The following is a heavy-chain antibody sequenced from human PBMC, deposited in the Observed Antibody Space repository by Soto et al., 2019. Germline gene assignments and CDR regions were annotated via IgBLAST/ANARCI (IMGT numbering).Heavy chain of an antibody. CDR2: INPNSGGT. CDR1: GYTFTGYY. Sequence: VASVKVSCKASGYTFTGYYMHWVRQAPGQGLEWMGWINPNSGGTNYAQKLQGRVTMTRDTSISTAYMELSRLRSDDTAVYYCARGLWFGENWFDPWGQGTLVTVSS. J-gene: IGHJ5*02. V-gene: IGHV1-2*02. CDR3: ARGLWFGENWFDP. D-gene: IGHD3-10*01.